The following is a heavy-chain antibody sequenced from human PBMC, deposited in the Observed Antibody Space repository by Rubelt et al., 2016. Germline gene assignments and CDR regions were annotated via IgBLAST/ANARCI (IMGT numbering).Heavy chain of an antibody. CDR1: GFTFSSYA. J-gene: IGHJ6*02. V-gene: IGHV3-30*04. Sequence: GGGVVQPGRSLRLSCAASGFTFSSYAMHWVRQAPGKGLEWVAVISYDGSNKYYADSVKGRFTISRDNSKNTLYLQMNSLRAEDTAVYYCAREEWEAVAGNYYYYGMDVWGQGTTVTVSS. CDR2: ISYDGSNK. D-gene: IGHD6-19*01. CDR3: AREEWEAVAGNYYYYGMDV.